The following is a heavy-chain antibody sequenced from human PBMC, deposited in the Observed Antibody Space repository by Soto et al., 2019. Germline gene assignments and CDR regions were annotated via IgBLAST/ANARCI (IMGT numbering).Heavy chain of an antibody. V-gene: IGHV3-23*01. D-gene: IGHD3-10*01. J-gene: IGHJ5*01. CDR3: AKARDYYGAGYDS. Sequence: EVQLLESGGGLVQSGGSRRLSCAASGFTFSTYAMGWVRQAPGKGLEWVSGITGSGGGTYYADSVKGRFTISRDNSKNMLYMEMNSLRAEDTAVYHCAKARDYYGAGYDSWGQGALVTVSS. CDR1: GFTFSTYA. CDR2: ITGSGGGT.